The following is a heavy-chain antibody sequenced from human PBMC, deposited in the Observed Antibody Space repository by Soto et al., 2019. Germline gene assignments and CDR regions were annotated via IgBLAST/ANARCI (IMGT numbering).Heavy chain of an antibody. V-gene: IGHV1-46*01. D-gene: IGHD2-21*02. CDR2: VNPYGTSS. J-gene: IGHJ4*02. CDR1: GYSSSNYY. Sequence: QVQVAQSGAEVKEPGASVKVSCKASGYSSSNYYTHWVRQAPGQGLEWMGIVNPYGTSSNYAQSFQGRVTLTRDTSTNTDYMGLSRLASDDTAVYYCTSVTTIWSNWGQGTLVTVSS. CDR3: TSVTTIWSN.